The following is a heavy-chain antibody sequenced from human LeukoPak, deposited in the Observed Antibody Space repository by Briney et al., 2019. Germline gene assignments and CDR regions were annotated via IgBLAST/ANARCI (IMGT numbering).Heavy chain of an antibody. J-gene: IGHJ4*02. CDR2: INPSGGST. CDR1: GGTFSSYA. CDR3: ARDETPPYYYDSSGAYYFDY. V-gene: IGHV1-46*01. D-gene: IGHD3-22*01. Sequence: ASVKVSCKASGGTFSSYAISWVRQAPGQGLEWMGIINPSGGSTSYAQKFQGRVTMTRDTSTSTVYMELSSLRSEDTAVYYCARDETPPYYYDSSGAYYFDYWGQGTLVTVSS.